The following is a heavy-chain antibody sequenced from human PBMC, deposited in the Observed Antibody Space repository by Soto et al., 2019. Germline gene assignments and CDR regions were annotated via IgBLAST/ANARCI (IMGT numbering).Heavy chain of an antibody. CDR1: GFTFSNYG. Sequence: PGGSLRLSCVASGFTFSNYGMSWVRQAPGKGLEWVSAISGSGGRTFYADSVKGRFTISRDNSKNTLYLQMNSLRADDTAVYYCANKYYDDSSSYYGNWFDPWGQGTLVTVSS. CDR2: ISGSGGRT. V-gene: IGHV3-23*01. D-gene: IGHD3-22*01. J-gene: IGHJ5*02. CDR3: ANKYYDDSSSYYGNWFDP.